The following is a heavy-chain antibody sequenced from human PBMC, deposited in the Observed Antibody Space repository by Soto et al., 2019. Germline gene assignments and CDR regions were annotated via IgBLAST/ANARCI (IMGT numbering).Heavy chain of an antibody. D-gene: IGHD1-26*01. V-gene: IGHV3-23*01. CDR1: VFIFDNFG. CDR3: AKNQGVELVPLATVDWFDP. CDR2: ISGSGFKK. Sequence: GWSLRLSCAASVFIFDNFGMSWVRQAPGKGREWISSISGSGFKKYYADSVKGRFTISRDNSKSTVYLELNNLSAEDTAVYHCAKNQGVELVPLATVDWFDPWGQGSVVTVSS. J-gene: IGHJ5*02.